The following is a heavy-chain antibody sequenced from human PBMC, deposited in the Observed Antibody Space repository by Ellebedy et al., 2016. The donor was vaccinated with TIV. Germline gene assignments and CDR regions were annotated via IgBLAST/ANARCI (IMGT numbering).Heavy chain of an antibody. J-gene: IGHJ4*02. CDR3: ARRSGTYVEEYYFDY. V-gene: IGHV3-30*03. Sequence: GESLKISXAASGFTFRTYGMHWVRQAPGKGLEWVAVISHAGTNTDYADSVKGRLTISRDNSKNTLYLQMNSLRAEDTAVYYCARRSGTYVEEYYFDYWGQGTLVTVSS. CDR1: GFTFRTYG. D-gene: IGHD3-10*01. CDR2: ISHAGTNT.